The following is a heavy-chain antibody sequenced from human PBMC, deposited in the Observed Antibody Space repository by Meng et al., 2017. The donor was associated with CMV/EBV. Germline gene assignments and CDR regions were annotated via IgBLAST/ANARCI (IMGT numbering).Heavy chain of an antibody. CDR1: GGTFSSYT. CDR3: ARSGFTGYDFVSSLMTW. Sequence: SVKVSCKASGGTFSSYTISWVRQAPGQGLEWMGRIIPILGITDYAQKFQGRVTITADKSTTTSYMELSSLKSDDTAVYYCARSGFTGYDFVSSLMTWWGQGTLVTVSS. V-gene: IGHV1-69*02. D-gene: IGHD5-12*01. J-gene: IGHJ4*02. CDR2: IIPILGIT.